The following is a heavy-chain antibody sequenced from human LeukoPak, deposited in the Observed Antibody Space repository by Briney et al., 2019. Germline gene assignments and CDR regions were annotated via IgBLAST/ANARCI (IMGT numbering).Heavy chain of an antibody. J-gene: IGHJ4*02. V-gene: IGHV3-21*01. CDR2: ISSSSTYI. CDR1: GFIFTTYS. CDR3: ARGVDY. Sequence: GGSLRLSCAASGFIFTTYSVNWVRQAPGKGLEWVSSISSSSTYISYADSVKGRFTISRDNAKNSLYLQMNSLRDEDTAVYYCARGVDYWGQGTLVTVSS.